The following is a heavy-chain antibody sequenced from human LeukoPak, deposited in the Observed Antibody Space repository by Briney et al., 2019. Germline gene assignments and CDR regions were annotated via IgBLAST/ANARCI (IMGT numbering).Heavy chain of an antibody. CDR1: GDSASSKSTA. V-gene: IGHV6-1*01. CDR3: AKSGSYLEYLQH. CDR2: TYYRSRWHN. Sequence: SQTLSLTCAISGDSASSKSTAWNWIRQSPSRGLEWLGRTYYRSRWHNVYAESVKSRITINPDTSKNQFSLLLNSVTPEGTAVYYCAKSGSYLEYLQHWGQGTPVTVSS. J-gene: IGHJ1*01. D-gene: IGHD1-26*01.